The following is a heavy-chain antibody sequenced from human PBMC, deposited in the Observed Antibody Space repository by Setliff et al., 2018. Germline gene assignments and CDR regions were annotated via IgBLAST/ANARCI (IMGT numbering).Heavy chain of an antibody. V-gene: IGHV4-59*11. Sequence: LPETLSLTCTVSGGSISSHYWSWIRQPPGKGLEWVGYIFYIGSTNYNPSLKSRVTISVDRSKNQFSLKLSSVTAADTAVYYCARGISFHLEWLLWGQGTLVTVSS. D-gene: IGHD3-3*01. CDR1: GGSISSHY. J-gene: IGHJ4*02. CDR3: ARGISFHLEWLL. CDR2: IFYIGST.